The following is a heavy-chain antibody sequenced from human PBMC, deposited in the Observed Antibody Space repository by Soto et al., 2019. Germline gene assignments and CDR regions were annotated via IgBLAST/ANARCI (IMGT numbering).Heavy chain of an antibody. CDR1: GGSFKRGSYS. CDR3: ARDFAYFDS. Sequence: QVQLQESGPGLVKPSETLSLTCTVSGGSFKRGSYSWSWIRQPPGKGLEWIGYVYHTGRTSYNLSLKSRVSISMDTSKNQFSLNLDSVTAADTAVYFCARDFAYFDSWGQGTLVTVSS. J-gene: IGHJ4*02. CDR2: VYHTGRT. D-gene: IGHD3-3*01. V-gene: IGHV4-61*01.